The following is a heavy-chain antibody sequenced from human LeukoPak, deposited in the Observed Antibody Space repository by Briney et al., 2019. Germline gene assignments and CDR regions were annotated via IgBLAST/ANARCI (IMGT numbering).Heavy chain of an antibody. Sequence: SETLSLTCTVSGYSISSGYYWGWIRQPPGKGLEWIGSIYYSGSTNYNPSLKSRVTMSVDTSKNQFSLKLSSVTALDTAVYYCARWGMGGDYNSHAFDIWGQGTMVTVSS. V-gene: IGHV4-38-2*02. CDR3: ARWGMGGDYNSHAFDI. J-gene: IGHJ3*02. CDR2: IYYSGST. D-gene: IGHD4-17*01. CDR1: GYSISSGYY.